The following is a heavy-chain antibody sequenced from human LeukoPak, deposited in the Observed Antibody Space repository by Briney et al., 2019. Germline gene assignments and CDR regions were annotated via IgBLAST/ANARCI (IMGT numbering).Heavy chain of an antibody. CDR1: GFTFSSYW. CDR3: AVGVYYFDY. D-gene: IGHD3-10*01. CDR2: IKQDGSEK. V-gene: IGHV3-7*02. Sequence: QPGGPLRLSCAASGFTFSSYWMSWVRQAPGEGLEWVANIKQDGSEKYYVDSVKGRFTISRDNAKNSLCLQMNSLRAEDTAVSYCAVGVYYFDYWGQGTLVTVSS. J-gene: IGHJ4*02.